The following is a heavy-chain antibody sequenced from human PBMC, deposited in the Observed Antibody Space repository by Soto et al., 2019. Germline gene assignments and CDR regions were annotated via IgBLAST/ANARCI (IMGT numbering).Heavy chain of an antibody. V-gene: IGHV1-69*01. CDR2: IIPLFGTA. Sequence: QVQLVQSGAEVKKPGPSVKVSCKASGGTFSTYAIDWVRQAPGQGLEWMGGIIPLFGTAKYAQNFQGRITITADESTNTADMELRSLRSQDTAVYYCARGVHYDSSGYYYFYWGQGTLVTVSS. CDR1: GGTFSTYA. CDR3: ARGVHYDSSGYYYFY. J-gene: IGHJ4*02. D-gene: IGHD3-22*01.